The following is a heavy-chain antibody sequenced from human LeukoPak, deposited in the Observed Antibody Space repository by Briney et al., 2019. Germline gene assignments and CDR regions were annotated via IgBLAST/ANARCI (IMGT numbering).Heavy chain of an antibody. CDR2: ICTSGST. CDR1: GGSISSYY. J-gene: IGHJ3*02. V-gene: IGHV4-4*09. Sequence: SETLSLTCTVSGGSISSYYWSWIRQPPGKGLEWIGYICTSGSTNYNPSLKSRVTISVDTSKNQFSLKLSSVTAADTAVYYCARGWPPGYYGPDAFDIWGQGTMVTVSS. D-gene: IGHD3-10*01. CDR3: ARGWPPGYYGPDAFDI.